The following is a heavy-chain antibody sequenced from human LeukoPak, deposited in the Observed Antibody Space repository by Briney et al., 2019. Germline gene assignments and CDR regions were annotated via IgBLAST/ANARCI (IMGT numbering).Heavy chain of an antibody. CDR1: GGSISRGGYS. V-gene: IGHV3-23*01. CDR3: AKGLWFYDFWTGSTFFDY. J-gene: IGHJ4*02. Sequence: PSETLSLTCAVSGGSISRGGYSWSWVRQAPGKGLEWVSAISGSGGSTYYADSVKGRFTISRDNSKNTLYLQMNSLRAEDTAVYYCAKGLWFYDFWTGSTFFDYWGQGTLVTVSS. D-gene: IGHD3/OR15-3a*01. CDR2: ISGSGGST.